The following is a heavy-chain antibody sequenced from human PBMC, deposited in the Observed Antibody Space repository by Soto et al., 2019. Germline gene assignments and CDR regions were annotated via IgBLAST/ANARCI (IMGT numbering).Heavy chain of an antibody. Sequence: GGSLRLSCAASGFTFSSYGMHWVRQAPGKGLEWVAVIWYDGSNKYYADSVKGRFTISRDNSKNTLYLQMNSLRAEDTAVYYCARDRWTTDHYGMDVWGQGTTVTVSS. V-gene: IGHV3-33*01. CDR3: ARDRWTTDHYGMDV. CDR1: GFTFSSYG. CDR2: IWYDGSNK. J-gene: IGHJ6*02.